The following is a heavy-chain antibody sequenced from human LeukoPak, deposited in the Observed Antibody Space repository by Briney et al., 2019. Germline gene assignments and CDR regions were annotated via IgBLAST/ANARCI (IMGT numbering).Heavy chain of an antibody. D-gene: IGHD1-26*01. CDR2: ISGSGGST. Sequence: GGSLRLSCAASGFTFSSCAMSWVRQAPGKGLEWVSAISGSGGSTYYADSVKGRFTISRDNSKNTLYLQMNSLRAEDTAVYYCAKDRDRQWELLIARFDPWGQGTLVTVSS. J-gene: IGHJ5*02. V-gene: IGHV3-23*01. CDR1: GFTFSSCA. CDR3: AKDRDRQWELLIARFDP.